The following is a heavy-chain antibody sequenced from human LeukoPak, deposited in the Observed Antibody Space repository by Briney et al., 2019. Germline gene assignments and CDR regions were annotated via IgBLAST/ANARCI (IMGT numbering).Heavy chain of an antibody. J-gene: IGHJ3*02. CDR1: GGTLSSYA. CDR2: IIPIFGIA. CDR3: ARESTSRGYCTNGVCSSWAFDI. V-gene: IGHV1-69*04. D-gene: IGHD2-8*01. Sequence: SVKVSFKASGGTLSSYAISWVRQAPGQGLEWMGRIIPIFGIANYSQKFQGRVTITADKSTSTAYMELRSVRDEDTGRYYCARESTSRGYCTNGVCSSWAFDIWGQGTMVTVSS.